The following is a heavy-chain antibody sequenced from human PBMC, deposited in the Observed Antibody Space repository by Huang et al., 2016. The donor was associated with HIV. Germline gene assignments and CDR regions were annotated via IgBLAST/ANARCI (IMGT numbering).Heavy chain of an antibody. J-gene: IGHJ4*02. CDR2: IYYSGSN. V-gene: IGHV4-59*11. CDR3: AREGQGY. Sequence: QVQLQESGPGLVKPSETLSLTGTVSGGSISSHYWSWIRQPPGKGLEWIGSIYYSGSNNYNPALKSRVTISVDTSKNQFSLKLSSVTAADTAVYYCAREGQGYWGQGTLVTVSS. CDR1: GGSISSHY.